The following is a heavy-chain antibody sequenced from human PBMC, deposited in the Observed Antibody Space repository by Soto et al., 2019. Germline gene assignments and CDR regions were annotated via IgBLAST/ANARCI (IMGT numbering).Heavy chain of an antibody. CDR1: GFTFSSYA. CDR3: AKDAGSRIGFYYYYGMDV. CDR2: ISGSGGST. V-gene: IGHV3-23*01. J-gene: IGHJ6*02. Sequence: AGGSLRLSCAASGFTFSSYAMSWVRQAPGKGLEWVSAISGSGGSTYYADSVKGRFTISRDNSKNTLYLQMNSLRAEDTAVYYCAKDAGSRIGFYYYYGMDVWGRGTTVTVSS. D-gene: IGHD3-10*01.